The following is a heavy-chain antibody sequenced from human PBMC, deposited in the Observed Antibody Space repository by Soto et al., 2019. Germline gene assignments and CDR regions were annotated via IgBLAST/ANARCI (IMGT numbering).Heavy chain of an antibody. J-gene: IGHJ6*02. CDR3: ARNYDSSCYHGYYYGMDV. Sequence: PGGSLRLSCAASGFTFSSYTMHWVRQAPGKGLEWVAVISYDGSNKYYADSVKGRFTISRDNSKNTLYLQMNSLRAEDTAVYYCARNYDSSCYHGYYYGMDVWCQGTTVTVSS. V-gene: IGHV3-30-3*01. CDR2: ISYDGSNK. CDR1: GFTFSSYT. D-gene: IGHD3-22*01.